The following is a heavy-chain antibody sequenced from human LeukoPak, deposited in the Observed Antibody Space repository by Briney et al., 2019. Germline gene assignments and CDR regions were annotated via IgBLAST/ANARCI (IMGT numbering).Heavy chain of an antibody. Sequence: GGSLRLSCAASGFTFSLSWMHWVRQAPGKGLELVSTISGSGASTFYADSVRGRFITSKDIPSNTVYLQMNSLRAEDTAVYYCAKGSRGYTNYYFDYWGQGTLVTVSS. V-gene: IGHV3-23*01. CDR1: GFTFSLSW. CDR2: ISGSGAST. D-gene: IGHD2-2*02. J-gene: IGHJ4*02. CDR3: AKGSRGYTNYYFDY.